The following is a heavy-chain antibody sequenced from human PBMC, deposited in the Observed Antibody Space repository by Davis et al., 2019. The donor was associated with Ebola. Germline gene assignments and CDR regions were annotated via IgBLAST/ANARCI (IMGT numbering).Heavy chain of an antibody. CDR3: ARGGGGYCSSTSCYRYYGMDA. V-gene: IGHV4-34*01. Sequence: MPGGSLRLSCAVYGGSFSGYYWSWIRQPPGKGLEWIGEINHSGSTNYNPSLKSRVTISVDTSKNQFSLKLSSVTAADTAVYYCARGGGGYCSSTSCYRYYGMDAWGQGTTVTVSS. CDR1: GGSFSGYY. J-gene: IGHJ6*02. CDR2: INHSGST. D-gene: IGHD2-2*02.